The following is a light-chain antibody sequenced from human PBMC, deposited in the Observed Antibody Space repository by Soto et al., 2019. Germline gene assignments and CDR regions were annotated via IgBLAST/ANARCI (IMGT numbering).Light chain of an antibody. J-gene: IGKJ4*01. V-gene: IGKV3-15*01. CDR1: QSVSSN. CDR2: GAS. Sequence: EIVMTQSPATLCVSPGERATLSCRASQSVSSNLARYQQKPGQAPRLLIYGASTRATGIAARFSGSGSGTEFTLTISSLQSEDFAVYYCQQYNNWPPLTFGGGTKVEIK. CDR3: QQYNNWPPLT.